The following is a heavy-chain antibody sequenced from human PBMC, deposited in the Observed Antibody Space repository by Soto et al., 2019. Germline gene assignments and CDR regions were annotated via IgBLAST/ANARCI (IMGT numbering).Heavy chain of an antibody. V-gene: IGHV3-66*01. Sequence: EVQLVESGGGLVQPGGSLRLSCAASGFTVSSNYMSWVRQPPGKGLEWVSLIYSDGSTNYADSVKGRVTISRDISTNTLYLQMNSLRAEGTAVYYCARTDYSSSWYYFDYWGQGTLVTVSS. CDR3: ARTDYSSSWYYFDY. CDR1: GFTVSSNY. D-gene: IGHD6-13*01. J-gene: IGHJ4*02. CDR2: IYSDGST.